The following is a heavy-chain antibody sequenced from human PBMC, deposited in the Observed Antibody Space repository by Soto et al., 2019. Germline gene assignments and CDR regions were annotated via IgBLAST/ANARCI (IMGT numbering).Heavy chain of an antibody. CDR1: GFTFSSYG. CDR2: IWYDGSNK. CDR3: ARIPQIAVAGTRFGYFDL. V-gene: IGHV3-33*01. D-gene: IGHD6-19*01. J-gene: IGHJ2*01. Sequence: QVQLEESGGGVVQPGRSLRLSCAASGFTFSSYGMHWVRQAPGTGLEWVAVIWYDGSNKYYADSVKGRFTISRDNSKNTLYLQMNSLGAEDTAVYYCARIPQIAVAGTRFGYFDLWGRGTLVTVSS.